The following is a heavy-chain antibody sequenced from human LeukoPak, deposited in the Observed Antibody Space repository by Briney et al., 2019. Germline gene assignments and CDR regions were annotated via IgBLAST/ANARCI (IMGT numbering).Heavy chain of an antibody. V-gene: IGHV3-21*01. Sequence: GGSLRLSCAASGFTFDDYTMHWVRQAPGKGLEWVSSISSSSSYIYYADSVKGRFTISRDNAKNSLYLQMNSLRAEDTAVYYCARDVPPMGYYYYMDVWGKGTTVTVSS. CDR2: ISSSSSYI. CDR1: GFTFDDYT. D-gene: IGHD2-2*01. CDR3: ARDVPPMGYYYYMDV. J-gene: IGHJ6*03.